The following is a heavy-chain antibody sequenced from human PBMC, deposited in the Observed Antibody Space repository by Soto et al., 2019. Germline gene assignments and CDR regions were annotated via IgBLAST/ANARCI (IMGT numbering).Heavy chain of an antibody. D-gene: IGHD3-10*01. J-gene: IGHJ6*02. Sequence: QVQLVQSGAEVKKPGASVKVSCKASGYTFTRYAMHWVRQAPGQRLEWMGWINAGNGKTKYSQKFQGRVTITRDTSASTAYMELSSLRSEDTAVYYCASSVIGYYYGMDVWGQGTTVTVSS. CDR2: INAGNGKT. CDR1: GYTFTRYA. V-gene: IGHV1-3*01. CDR3: ASSVIGYYYGMDV.